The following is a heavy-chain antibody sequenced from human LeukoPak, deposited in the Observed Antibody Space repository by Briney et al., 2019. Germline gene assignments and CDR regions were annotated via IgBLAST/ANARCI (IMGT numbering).Heavy chain of an antibody. CDR1: GGSVSSGSYY. CDR2: IYYSGST. V-gene: IGHV4-61*01. D-gene: IGHD3-9*01. Sequence: SETLSLTCTVSGGSVSSGSYYWSWIRQPPGKGLEWIGYIYYSGSTNYNPSLKSRVTISVDTSKNQSSLKLSSVTAADTAVYYCARGGKYYDILTGYYGMDVWGKGTTVTVSS. CDR3: ARGGKYYDILTGYYGMDV. J-gene: IGHJ6*04.